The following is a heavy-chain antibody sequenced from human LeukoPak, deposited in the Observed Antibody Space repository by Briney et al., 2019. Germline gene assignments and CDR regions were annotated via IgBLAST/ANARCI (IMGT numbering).Heavy chain of an antibody. V-gene: IGHV4-34*09. Sequence: SETLSLTCAVYGGSFSGYYWSWIRQPPGKGLEWIGYIYYSGSTYYNPSLKSRVTISVDTSKDQFSLKLSSVTAADTAVYYCARVRYYYYMDVWGKGTTVTVSS. J-gene: IGHJ6*03. CDR2: IYYSGST. CDR1: GGSFSGYY. CDR3: ARVRYYYYMDV. D-gene: IGHD4-17*01.